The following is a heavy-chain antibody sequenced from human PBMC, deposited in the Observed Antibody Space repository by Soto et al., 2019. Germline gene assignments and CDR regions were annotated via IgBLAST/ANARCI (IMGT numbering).Heavy chain of an antibody. J-gene: IGHJ3*02. V-gene: IGHV3-7*05. CDR2: IKQDGSEK. D-gene: IGHD3-22*01. Sequence: GGSLRLSCAASGFTFSSYWMSWVRQAPGKGLEWVANIKQDGSEKYYVDSVKGRFTNSRDNAKNSLFLQLTSLRAEDTAVFFFGRDLFTMIVVVPWADVFNIWGKGTMVTVSS. CDR3: GRDLFTMIVVVPWADVFNI. CDR1: GFTFSSYW.